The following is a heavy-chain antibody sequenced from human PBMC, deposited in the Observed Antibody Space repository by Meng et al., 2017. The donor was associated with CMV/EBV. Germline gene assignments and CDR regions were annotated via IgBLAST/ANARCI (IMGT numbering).Heavy chain of an antibody. V-gene: IGHV3-7*01. CDR1: GFTFSSYW. CDR2: IKQDGSEK. J-gene: IGHJ6*02. CDR3: ARDCSSTTGGMDV. Sequence: GGSLRLSCAASGFTFSSYWMSWVRQAPGKGLEWVDNIKQDGSEKYYVDSVKGRFTISRDNAKNSLYLQMNSLRAEDTAVYYCARDCSSTTGGMDVWGQGTTVTVSS. D-gene: IGHD2-2*01.